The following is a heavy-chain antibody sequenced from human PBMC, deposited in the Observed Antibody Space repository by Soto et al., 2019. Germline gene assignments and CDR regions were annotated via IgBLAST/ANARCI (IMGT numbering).Heavy chain of an antibody. Sequence: QVQLVQSGAEVKKPGSSVKVSCKASGGTFSSYAISWVRQAPGQGLEGMGGIIPISDTTNYAQKFQGRVTMTADESTSTAYMELSSLRSEDTAVYYCARSQGSSTSLEIYYYYYYGMDVWGQGTTVTVSS. J-gene: IGHJ6*02. CDR3: ARSQGSSTSLEIYYYYYYGMDV. V-gene: IGHV1-69*01. CDR1: GGTFSSYA. CDR2: IIPISDTT. D-gene: IGHD2-2*01.